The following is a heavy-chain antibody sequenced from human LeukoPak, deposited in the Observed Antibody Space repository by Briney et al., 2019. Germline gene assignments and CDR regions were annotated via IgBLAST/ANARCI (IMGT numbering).Heavy chain of an antibody. V-gene: IGHV3-23*01. CDR3: GRDPNGDYVGAFEF. Sequence: GGSLRLSCAASGFTFSKYALVWVRQAPGKGLEWVSASSSGGANPLCADAVKGRFTISRDNSKSALYLQMNSLRAEDTAVYFCGRDPNGDYVGAFEFWGHGTTVIVSS. CDR2: SSSGGANP. J-gene: IGHJ3*01. D-gene: IGHD4-17*01. CDR1: GFTFSKYA.